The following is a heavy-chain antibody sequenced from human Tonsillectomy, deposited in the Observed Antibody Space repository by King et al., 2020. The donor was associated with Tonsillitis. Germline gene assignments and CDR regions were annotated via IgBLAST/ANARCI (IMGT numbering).Heavy chain of an antibody. CDR2: IFSNDEK. J-gene: IGHJ6*03. D-gene: IGHD3-10*01. CDR1: GFSLSNARMG. Sequence: VTLKESGPVLVKPTETLTLTCTVSGFSLSNARMGVSWIRQPPGKALEWLAHIFSNDEKSYSTSLKSRLTISKDTSHSQVGLTMTNMDSVDTATYYCARILVLGVIITALYYYYMDVWGKGTTVTVSS. V-gene: IGHV2-26*01. CDR3: ARILVLGVIITALYYYYMDV.